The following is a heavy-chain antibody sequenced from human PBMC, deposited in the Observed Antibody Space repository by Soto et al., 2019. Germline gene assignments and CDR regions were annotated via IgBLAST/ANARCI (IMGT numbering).Heavy chain of an antibody. CDR1: GGTFSSYA. CDR2: IIPIFGTA. J-gene: IGHJ2*01. D-gene: IGHD3-10*01. Sequence: QVQLVQSGAEVKKPGSSVKVSCKASGGTFSSYAISWVRQAPGQGLEWMGGIIPIFGTANYAQKFQGRVTITADESTSTAYMELSSLRSEDTAVYYGARVATMVRGGDDWYFELWGRGTLVTVSS. CDR3: ARVATMVRGGDDWYFEL. V-gene: IGHV1-69*01.